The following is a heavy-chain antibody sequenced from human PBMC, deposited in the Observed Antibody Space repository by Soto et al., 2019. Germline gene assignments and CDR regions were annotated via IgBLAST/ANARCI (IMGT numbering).Heavy chain of an antibody. CDR1: GFTFSSYA. CDR2: ISGSGGST. J-gene: IGHJ5*02. Sequence: GGSLRLSCAASGFTFSSYAMSWVRQAPGKGLEWVSAISGSGGSTYYADSVKGRFTISRDNSKNTLYLQMNSLRAEDTAVYYCAKDGSRYCSGGSCYWSWFDPWGQGTLVTVSS. CDR3: AKDGSRYCSGGSCYWSWFDP. D-gene: IGHD2-15*01. V-gene: IGHV3-23*01.